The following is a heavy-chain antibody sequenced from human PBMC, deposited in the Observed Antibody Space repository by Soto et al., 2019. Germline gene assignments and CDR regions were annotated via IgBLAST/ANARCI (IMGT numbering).Heavy chain of an antibody. V-gene: IGHV4-4*09. D-gene: IGHD3-9*01. J-gene: IGHJ5*02. CDR1: GASISVYY. CDR3: ARALNVLRYFDWLSGRFDP. Sequence: SETLSLTCAVSGASISVYYWNWIRQPPGKGLEWIGYIYPSGTTNYNPSLKSRVTISLDGSKNQFSLKVKSVTAADTAVYYCARALNVLRYFDWLSGRFDPWGQGTLVTVSS. CDR2: IYPSGTT.